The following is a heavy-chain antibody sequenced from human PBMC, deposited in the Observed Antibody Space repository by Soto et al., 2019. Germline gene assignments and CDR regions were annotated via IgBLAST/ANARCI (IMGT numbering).Heavy chain of an antibody. Sequence: PSETLSLTCTVSGGSVSSGSYYWSWIRQPPGKGLEWIGYIYYSGSTNYNPSLKSRVTISVDTSKNQFSLKLSSVTAADTAVYYCARAYYDSSGYYVLFDYWGQGTLVTVSS. CDR3: ARAYYDSSGYYVLFDY. J-gene: IGHJ4*02. CDR1: GGSVSSGSYY. D-gene: IGHD3-22*01. V-gene: IGHV4-61*01. CDR2: IYYSGST.